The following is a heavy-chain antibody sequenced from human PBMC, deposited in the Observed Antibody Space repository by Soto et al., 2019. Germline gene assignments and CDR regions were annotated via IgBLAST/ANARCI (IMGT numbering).Heavy chain of an antibody. J-gene: IGHJ3*02. CDR2: IYSGGST. D-gene: IGHD3-22*01. Sequence: PGGSLRLSCAASGFTFSSYAMSWVRQAPGKGLEWVSVIYSGGSTYYADSVKGRFTISRDNSKNTLYLQMNSLRAEDTAVYYCASNYDSQRGAFDIWGQGTMVTVSS. CDR3: ASNYDSQRGAFDI. V-gene: IGHV3-53*01. CDR1: GFTFSSYA.